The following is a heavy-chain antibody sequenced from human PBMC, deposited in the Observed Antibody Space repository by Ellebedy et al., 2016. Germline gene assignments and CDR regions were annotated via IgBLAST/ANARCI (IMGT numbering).Heavy chain of an antibody. CDR2: INTNTGNP. D-gene: IGHD6-13*01. CDR1: GYTFTNYA. CDR3: ARGIAALGANWFDP. V-gene: IGHV7-4-1*02. Sequence: ASVKVSCKASGYTFTNYAMNWVRQAPGQGLEWMGWINTNTGNPTYAQGFTGRFVFSLDTSVSTAYLQISSLKAEDTAVYYCARGIAALGANWFDPWGQGTLVTVSS. J-gene: IGHJ5*02.